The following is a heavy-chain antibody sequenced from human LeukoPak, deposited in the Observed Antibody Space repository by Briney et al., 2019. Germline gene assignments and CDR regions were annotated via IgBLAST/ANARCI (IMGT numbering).Heavy chain of an antibody. D-gene: IGHD5-18*01. CDR2: IYYSWST. J-gene: IGHJ4*02. CDR1: GGPISSGGYY. V-gene: IGHV4-31*03. Sequence: SETLSLTCTVSGGPISSGGYYWSWIRQHPAKGLEWIGYIYYSWSTYYNPSLKSRVTISVDPSKNQVSLKLSSVTAADTAVYYCARDGLWPPGEDYWGQGTLVTVSS. CDR3: ARDGLWPPGEDY.